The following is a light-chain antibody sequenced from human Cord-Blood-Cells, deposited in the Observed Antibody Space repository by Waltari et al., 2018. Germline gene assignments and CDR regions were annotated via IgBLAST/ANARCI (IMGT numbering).Light chain of an antibody. V-gene: IGKV1-39*01. CDR2: AAS. CDR1: QSTSSY. Sequence: IYMTHSPSSLSASVGARFTITCRASQSTSSYLNWYHQKPAKAPRLLFYAASSLQRAVPSRFSGRGSGTDFNLTLSSQRPEGCAIYCGQQSHTTLRKLGGGTKVA. J-gene: IGKJ4*01. CDR3: QQSHTTLRK.